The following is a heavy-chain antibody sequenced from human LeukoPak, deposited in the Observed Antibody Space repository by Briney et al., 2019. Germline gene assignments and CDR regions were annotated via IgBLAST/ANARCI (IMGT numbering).Heavy chain of an antibody. J-gene: IGHJ5*01. V-gene: IGHV4-4*09. Sequence: SETLSLTCTVSGGSIPGNTWSWVRNPPGSPLRWIGYIRADGRTYYNAFLNTRVTISIDTSKNQFSLRVSSLTAADTAVYYCAHPEGNGWYASWGQGVLVAVSS. CDR3: AHPEGNGWYAS. CDR1: GGSIPGNT. D-gene: IGHD1-1*01. CDR2: IRADGRT.